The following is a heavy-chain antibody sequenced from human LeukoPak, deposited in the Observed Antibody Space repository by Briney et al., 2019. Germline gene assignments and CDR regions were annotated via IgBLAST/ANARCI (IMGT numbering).Heavy chain of an antibody. V-gene: IGHV3-21*01. Sequence: GGSLRLSCAASGFTFSSYSMNWVRQAPGKGLEWVSSISSSSSYIYYADSVKGRFTISRDNAKNSLYLQMNSLRAEDTAVYYCARDRSGSHDAFDIWGQGTMVTVSS. D-gene: IGHD1-26*01. CDR2: ISSSSSYI. CDR1: GFTFSSYS. J-gene: IGHJ3*02. CDR3: ARDRSGSHDAFDI.